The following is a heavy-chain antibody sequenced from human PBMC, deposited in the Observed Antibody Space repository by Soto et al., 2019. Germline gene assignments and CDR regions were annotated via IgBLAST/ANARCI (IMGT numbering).Heavy chain of an antibody. Sequence: GASVKVSCKASGGTFSSYAISWVRQAPGQGLEWMGGIIPIFGTANYAQKFQGRVTITADESTSTAYMELSSLRSEDTAVYYCARRIAAAGSGYYYYGMDVWGQGTTVTVSS. D-gene: IGHD6-13*01. CDR3: ARRIAAAGSGYYYYGMDV. CDR2: IIPIFGTA. J-gene: IGHJ6*02. CDR1: GGTFSSYA. V-gene: IGHV1-69*13.